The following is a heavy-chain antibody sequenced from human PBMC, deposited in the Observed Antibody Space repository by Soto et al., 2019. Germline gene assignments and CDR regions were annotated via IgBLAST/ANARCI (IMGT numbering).Heavy chain of an antibody. J-gene: IGHJ3*01. V-gene: IGHV1-69*02. Sequence: QVHLEQSGAEVKKPGSSVKVSCKAAGGTFSTYTLIWVRQAPGQGLEWMGRIIPMLTVTNSAQKFQGRVTLTADKSTSTAFMELTSLTSDDTAVYYCSIGSWSAETFDVWGQGIMVTVSS. CDR1: GGTFSTYT. CDR2: IIPMLTVT. CDR3: SIGSWSAETFDV. D-gene: IGHD2-2*01.